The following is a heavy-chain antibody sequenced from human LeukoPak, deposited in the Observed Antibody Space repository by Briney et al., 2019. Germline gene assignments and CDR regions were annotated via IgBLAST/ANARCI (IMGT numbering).Heavy chain of an antibody. V-gene: IGHV4-39*02. D-gene: IGHD3-22*01. CDR1: GDSISSSNYY. J-gene: IGHJ4*02. CDR3: ARLYYYDSSGPPL. CDR2: IYYSGRT. Sequence: SETLSLTCTISGDSISSSNYYWGWIRQPPGKGLEGIGNIYYSGRTYYNPSLKSRVTISVDTSKNDFSLKLSSVTAADTAVYYCARLYYYDSSGPPLWGQGTMVAASS.